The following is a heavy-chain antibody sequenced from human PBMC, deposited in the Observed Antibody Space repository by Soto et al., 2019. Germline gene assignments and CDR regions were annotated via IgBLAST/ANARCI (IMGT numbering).Heavy chain of an antibody. D-gene: IGHD2-21*02. CDR2: ISYDGSNK. CDR3: AKGLAYCGGDCYSHFDL. Sequence: QVQLVESGGGVVQPGRSLRLSCAASGFTFSSYGMHWVRQAPGKGLEWVAVISYDGSNKYYVDSVKGRFTISRDNSKNTLYLQMNSLRAEDTAVYYCAKGLAYCGGDCYSHFDLWGRGTLVIVSS. CDR1: GFTFSSYG. J-gene: IGHJ2*01. V-gene: IGHV3-30*18.